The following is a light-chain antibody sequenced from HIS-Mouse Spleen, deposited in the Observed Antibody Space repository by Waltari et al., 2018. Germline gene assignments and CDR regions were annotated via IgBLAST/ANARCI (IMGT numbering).Light chain of an antibody. CDR2: KDS. J-gene: IGLJ3*02. V-gene: IGLV3-25*03. Sequence: SYELTQPPSVSVSPGQTARITCSGDALPKQYAYWYQQKPGTAPVLVIYKDSERPSGLPERFSGSSSGTTVTLTISGVQAEDEADYYCQSADSSGTGWVFGGGTKLTVL. CDR1: ALPKQY. CDR3: QSADSSGTGWV.